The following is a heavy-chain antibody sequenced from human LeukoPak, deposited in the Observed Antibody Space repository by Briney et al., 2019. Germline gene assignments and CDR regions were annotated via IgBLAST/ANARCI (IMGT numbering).Heavy chain of an antibody. CDR1: GYSFTTYW. J-gene: IGHJ4*02. CDR2: IYPGDSDT. D-gene: IGHD3-10*01. Sequence: HGESLKISCKASGYSFTTYWIVWVRQMPGKGLEWMGIIYPGDSDTTYRPSFQGQVTISADKSISTTYLQWSRLKASDTAMYYCARGGDGYLDYWGQGTLVTVSS. V-gene: IGHV5-51*01. CDR3: ARGGDGYLDY.